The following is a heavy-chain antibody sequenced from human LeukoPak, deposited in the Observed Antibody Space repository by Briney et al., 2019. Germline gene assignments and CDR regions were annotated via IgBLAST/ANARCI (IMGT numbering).Heavy chain of an antibody. CDR1: GGTFSSYV. CDR2: IIPILGIA. D-gene: IGHD1-7*01. V-gene: IGHV1-69*04. J-gene: IGHJ3*02. Sequence: SVKVSCKASGGTFSSYVISWVRQAPGQGLEWMGRIIPILGIANYAQKFQGRVTITADKSTSTAYMELSSLRSEDTAVYYCARVTGTGGAFDIWGQGTMVTVSS. CDR3: ARVTGTGGAFDI.